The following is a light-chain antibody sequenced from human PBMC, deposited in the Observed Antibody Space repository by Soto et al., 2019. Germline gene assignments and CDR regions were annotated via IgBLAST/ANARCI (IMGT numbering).Light chain of an antibody. CDR2: QDT. V-gene: IGLV3-1*01. CDR1: KLGDKY. Sequence: SYELTQPPSVSVSPGQTASLTCSGDKLGDKYAYWYQQKPGQSPVLVIYQDTKRPSGIPERFSGSNSGNTATLTISGTQAMDEADYYCQAWDSSTVVFGGGTQLTVL. J-gene: IGLJ2*01. CDR3: QAWDSSTVV.